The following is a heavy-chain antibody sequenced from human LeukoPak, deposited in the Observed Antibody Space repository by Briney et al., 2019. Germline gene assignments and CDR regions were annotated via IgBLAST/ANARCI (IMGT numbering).Heavy chain of an antibody. CDR1: GGTFSNFA. CDR3: ARGPLFYGSGVTYFDD. D-gene: IGHD3-10*01. J-gene: IGHJ4*02. V-gene: IGHV1-69*05. Sequence: SVKVSCKASGGTFSNFAISWVRQAPGQGLEWMGGIIPIFGTANYAQKFQGRVTIITGESTSTAYMELSSLISEDTAVYYCARGPLFYGSGVTYFDDWGQGTLVTVSS. CDR2: IIPIFGTA.